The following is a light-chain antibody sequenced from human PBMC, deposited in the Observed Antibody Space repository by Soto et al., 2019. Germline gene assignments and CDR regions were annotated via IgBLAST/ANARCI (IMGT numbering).Light chain of an antibody. J-gene: IGLJ3*02. CDR2: LEGSGSY. Sequence: QSVLTQSSSASASLGSSVKLTCTLSSGHSSYIIAWHQQQPGKAPRYLMKLEGSGSYNKGSGVPDRFSGSSSGADRYLTISNLQSEDEADYYCETWDSNTLWVFGGGTKLTV. CDR3: ETWDSNTLWV. V-gene: IGLV4-60*03. CDR1: SGHSSYI.